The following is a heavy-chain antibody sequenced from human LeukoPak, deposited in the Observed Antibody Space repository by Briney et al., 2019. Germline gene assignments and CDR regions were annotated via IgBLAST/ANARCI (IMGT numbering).Heavy chain of an antibody. Sequence: TGGSLRLSCAASGFTFSSYWMSWVRQALGKWLEWVANIKQDGSEKYYVDSVKGRFTISRDNAKNSLYLQMNSLRAEDTAVYYCARARTRYWYFDLWGRGTLVTVSS. CDR3: ARARTRYWYFDL. D-gene: IGHD1-1*01. V-gene: IGHV3-7*01. CDR2: IKQDGSEK. J-gene: IGHJ2*01. CDR1: GFTFSSYW.